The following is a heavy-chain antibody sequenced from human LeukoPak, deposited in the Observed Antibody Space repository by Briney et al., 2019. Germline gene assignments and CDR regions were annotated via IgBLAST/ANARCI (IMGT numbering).Heavy chain of an antibody. CDR1: GFTVSSNY. D-gene: IGHD6-19*01. CDR3: ASRSGWYYSFDS. Sequence: GGSLRLSCAASGFTVSSNYMSWVRQAPGKGLEWVSVIYSGGSTYYADSVKGRFTISRDNSKNTLYLQMNSLRVEDTAVYYCASRSGWYYSFDSWGQGTLVTVSS. CDR2: IYSGGST. V-gene: IGHV3-53*05. J-gene: IGHJ4*02.